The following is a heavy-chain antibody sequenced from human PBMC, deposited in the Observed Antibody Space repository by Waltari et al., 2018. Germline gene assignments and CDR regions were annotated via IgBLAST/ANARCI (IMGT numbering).Heavy chain of an antibody. J-gene: IGHJ4*02. CDR1: GFPFHHHA. CDR2: ISRSGGGT. D-gene: IGHD3-10*01. CDR3: ARVIGSGSYHYFDY. V-gene: IGHV3-23*01. Sequence: EVQLLESGGTLVQPGGSLRLSCEASGFPFHHHAWTWVRQAPGKGLEGVSVISRSGGGTYVADSLKGRFSISRDNSKNTLFLQMSSLRVEDTAMYYCARVIGSGSYHYFDYWGQGTLVTVSS.